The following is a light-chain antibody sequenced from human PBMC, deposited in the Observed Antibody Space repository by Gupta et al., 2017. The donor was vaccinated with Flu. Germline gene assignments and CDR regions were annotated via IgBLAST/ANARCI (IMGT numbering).Light chain of an antibody. J-gene: IGKJ2*03. CDR1: RSLVHNNGNTY. CDR3: RQGKSWPYG. CDR2: KVS. Sequence: VTLGQPASISCRSSRSLVHNNGNTYLHWFQQRPGQSPRRLIYKVSNRDSGVPDRFSGSESHTDFTLNISRVEADDVGVYYCRQGKSWPYGFGQGTKLEI. V-gene: IGKV2-30*02.